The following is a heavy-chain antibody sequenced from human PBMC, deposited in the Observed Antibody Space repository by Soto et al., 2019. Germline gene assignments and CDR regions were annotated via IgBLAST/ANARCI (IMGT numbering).Heavy chain of an antibody. D-gene: IGHD3-22*01. J-gene: IGHJ3*02. CDR2: ISAYNGNT. Sequence: ALVKVSCKASGYTFTSYGISWVRQAPGQGLEWMGWISAYNGNTNYAQKLQGRVTMTTDTSTSTAYMELRSLRSDDTAVYYCARTRLSYYDSSGPFDIWGQGTMVTVSS. CDR3: ARTRLSYYDSSGPFDI. CDR1: GYTFTSYG. V-gene: IGHV1-18*01.